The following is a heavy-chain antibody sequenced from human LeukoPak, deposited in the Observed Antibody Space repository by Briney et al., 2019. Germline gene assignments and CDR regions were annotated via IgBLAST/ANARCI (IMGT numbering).Heavy chain of an antibody. D-gene: IGHD4-11*01. CDR1: GGSFSRYY. CDR2: IDHRGDT. V-gene: IGHV4-34*01. J-gene: IGHJ4*03. CDR3: ARGPTVSETGYFDF. Sequence: SETLSLTCAVYGGSFSRYYWSWIRQSPGKGLEWIAEIDHRGDTNYNPSVKSRVTISVDTSKNQFSLKVRSLSAADTAVYYCARGPTVSETGYFDFWGQGTLVTVSS.